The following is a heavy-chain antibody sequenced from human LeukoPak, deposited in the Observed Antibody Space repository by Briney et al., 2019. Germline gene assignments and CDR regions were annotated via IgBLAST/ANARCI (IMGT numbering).Heavy chain of an antibody. CDR2: ISSGGSAI. Sequence: GGSLRLSCAASGFTFSSYSMNWVRQAPGKGLEWVSYISSGGSAIYHADSVKGRFTISRDNARSSLDLQMNSLRAEDTAVYYCARACCSSTSCYDSWFDPWGQGTLVTVSS. CDR3: ARACCSSTSCYDSWFDP. J-gene: IGHJ5*02. D-gene: IGHD2-2*01. CDR1: GFTFSSYS. V-gene: IGHV3-48*04.